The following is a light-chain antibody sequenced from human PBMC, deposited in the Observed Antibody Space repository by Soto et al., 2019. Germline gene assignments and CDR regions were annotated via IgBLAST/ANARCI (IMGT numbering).Light chain of an antibody. CDR3: QQATSFPLT. Sequence: DIQMTQSPSSVSASVGDRVSITCRASQGISNWLAWYQQKPGRAPKLLIYTGSSLQSGVPSRFSGTGSGTDFTLTISSMQPEDVATYYCQQATSFPLTFGGGTKVEIK. J-gene: IGKJ4*01. CDR2: TGS. CDR1: QGISNW. V-gene: IGKV1-12*01.